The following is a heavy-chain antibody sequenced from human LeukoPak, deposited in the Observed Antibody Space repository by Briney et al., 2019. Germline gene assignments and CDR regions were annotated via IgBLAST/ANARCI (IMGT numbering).Heavy chain of an antibody. Sequence: GGSLRLSCVASGFTFRSYWMNWVRQAPGKGLEWVANIKQDGSEKYYVDSVKGRFTISRDTAKSSLYLQMNSLRAEDTAVYYCARGGTYYYHYFDYWGQGTLVTVPS. V-gene: IGHV3-7*05. J-gene: IGHJ4*02. CDR3: ARGGTYYYHYFDY. CDR1: GFTFRSYW. CDR2: IKQDGSEK. D-gene: IGHD1-26*01.